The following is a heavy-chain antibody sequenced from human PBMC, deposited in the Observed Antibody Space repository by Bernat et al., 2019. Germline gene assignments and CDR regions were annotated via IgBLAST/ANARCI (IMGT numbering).Heavy chain of an antibody. CDR3: ATVGYCSSTSCLHLYYYYGMDV. J-gene: IGHJ6*02. Sequence: QVQLVQSGAEVKKLGASVKVSCKVSGYPLTELSMHWVRQAPGKGLEWMGGFDPEDGETIYAQKFQGRVTMTEDTSTDTAYMGLSSLRSEDTAVYDCATVGYCSSTSCLHLYYYYGMDVWGQGTTVTVSS. CDR2: FDPEDGET. CDR1: GYPLTELS. D-gene: IGHD2-2*01. V-gene: IGHV1-24*01.